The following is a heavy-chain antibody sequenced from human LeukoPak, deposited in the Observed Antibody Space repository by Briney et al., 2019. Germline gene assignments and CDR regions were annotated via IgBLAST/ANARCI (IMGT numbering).Heavy chain of an antibody. CDR2: ISSSSSYM. J-gene: IGHJ4*02. D-gene: IGHD3-22*01. CDR3: ARDPPSYYYDSSGRGYYFDY. V-gene: IGHV3-21*01. CDR1: GFTFSSYS. Sequence: GGSLRLSCAASGFTFSSYSMDWVRQAPGKGLEWVSSISSSSSYMHYADSVKGRFTISRDNAKNSLYLQMNSLRAEDTAVYYCARDPPSYYYDSSGRGYYFDYWGQGTLVTVSS.